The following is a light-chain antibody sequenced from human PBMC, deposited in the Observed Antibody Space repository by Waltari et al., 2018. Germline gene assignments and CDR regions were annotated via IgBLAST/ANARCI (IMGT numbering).Light chain of an antibody. CDR3: NSYKTGSSYV. Sequence: QSALTQPPSVSGSPGQSVTISCTGTSSDVGGYNRVSWYQQPPGTAPKLMIYEVSNRPSGVPDRFSGSKSGNTASLTISGLQAEDEADYYCNSYKTGSSYVFGTGTKFTVL. CDR2: EVS. CDR1: SSDVGGYNR. J-gene: IGLJ1*01. V-gene: IGLV2-18*02.